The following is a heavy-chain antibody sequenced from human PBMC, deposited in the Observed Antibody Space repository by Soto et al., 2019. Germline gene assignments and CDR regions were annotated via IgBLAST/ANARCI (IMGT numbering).Heavy chain of an antibody. D-gene: IGHD4-17*01. CDR3: ARAVKATVTTFAY. J-gene: IGHJ4*02. CDR1: GYTFTSYA. V-gene: IGHV1-3*01. CDR2: INAGNGNT. Sequence: SVKRSCKASGYTFTSYAMDWGRQAPGQRLEWMGWINAGNGNTKYSQKFQGRVTITRDTSASTAYMELSSLRSGDTAVYYCARAVKATVTTFAYWGQGTLVTVSS.